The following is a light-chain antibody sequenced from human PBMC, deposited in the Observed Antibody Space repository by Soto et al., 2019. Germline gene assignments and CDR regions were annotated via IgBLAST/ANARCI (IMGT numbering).Light chain of an antibody. CDR1: QGVSSTS. CDR3: QQYDSSPWT. Sequence: EIVLTQSPGTLSLSPGERATLSCRASQGVSSTSLAWYQQKPGQAPRLLIYGASSRATGIPDRFSGSGSGTDFTLTISRLEPEDFAAYYCQQYDSSPWTFGQGTKVDIK. V-gene: IGKV3-20*01. J-gene: IGKJ1*01. CDR2: GAS.